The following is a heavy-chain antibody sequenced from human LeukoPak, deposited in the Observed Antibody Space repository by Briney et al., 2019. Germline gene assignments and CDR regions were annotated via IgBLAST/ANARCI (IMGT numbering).Heavy chain of an antibody. CDR3: ARVAVRNYWYYFDY. CDR1: GGTLSSYA. V-gene: IGHV1-69*13. J-gene: IGHJ4*02. Sequence: SVKVSCKASGGTLSSYAISWVRQAPGQGLEWMGGIIPIFGTANYAQKFQGRVTITADESTSTAYMELSSLRSEDTAVYYCARVAVRNYWYYFDYWGQGTLVTVSS. CDR2: IIPIFGTA. D-gene: IGHD4-11*01.